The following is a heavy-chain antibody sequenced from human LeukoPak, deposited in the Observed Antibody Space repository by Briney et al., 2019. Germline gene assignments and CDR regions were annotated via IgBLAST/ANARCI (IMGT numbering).Heavy chain of an antibody. CDR3: ANRVVPAADAFDI. CDR2: IGYGGHNK. D-gene: IGHD2-2*01. CDR1: GFPFSSYG. Sequence: GGSLSLLCAASGFPFSSYGMHCVRRAPGRGLEGVEFIGYGGHNKYYADSVKGRFTISKDNSKNSLYLQMNSLRAKDTAVCYCANRVVPAADAFDIWGQGTMVTVSS. V-gene: IGHV3-30*02. J-gene: IGHJ3*02.